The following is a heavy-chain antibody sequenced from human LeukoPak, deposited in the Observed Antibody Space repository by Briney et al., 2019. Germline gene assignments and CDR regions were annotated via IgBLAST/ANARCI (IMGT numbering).Heavy chain of an antibody. J-gene: IGHJ4*02. CDR3: AKVPGKDNSWANYIY. D-gene: IGHD6-13*01. CDR2: ISSNGGSK. V-gene: IGHV3-23*01. CDR1: GFTFSTNS. Sequence: PGGSLRPSCAASGFTFSTNSMSWVRQAPGKGLEWLSAISSNGGSKYYADSVKGRFTISRDNSKNTLYLQMNSLRAEDTAVYYCAKVPGKDNSWANYIYLGQGAPVAAAS.